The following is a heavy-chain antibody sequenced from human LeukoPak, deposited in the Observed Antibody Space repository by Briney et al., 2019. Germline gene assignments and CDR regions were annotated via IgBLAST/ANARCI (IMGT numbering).Heavy chain of an antibody. CDR2: ISGSGGST. Sequence: GSLRLSCAASGFTFSSYAMRWVRQAPGKGLEWVSAISGSGGSTYYADSVKGRFTISRDNAKNSLYLQMNSLRAEDTAVYYCARGGSTDDFWSGYYQASEWFDPWGQGTLVTVSS. CDR3: ARGGSTDDFWSGYYQASEWFDP. D-gene: IGHD3-3*01. V-gene: IGHV3-23*01. CDR1: GFTFSSYA. J-gene: IGHJ5*02.